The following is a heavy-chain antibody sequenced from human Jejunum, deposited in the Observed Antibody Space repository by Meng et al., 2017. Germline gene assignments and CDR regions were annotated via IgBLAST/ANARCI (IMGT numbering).Heavy chain of an antibody. CDR1: GFTVRSTF. CDR3: ARRHYTYREDC. CDR2: LYGDGTT. V-gene: IGHV3-53*01. D-gene: IGHD5-24*01. Sequence: GESLKISRVVSGFTVRSTFMSWVRQAPGKGLELVSVLYGDGTTYYADSVKGRFTISSDNSKKTVYLQMNSLRAEDTAVYYCARRHYTYREDCWGQGTQVTVSS. J-gene: IGHJ4*02.